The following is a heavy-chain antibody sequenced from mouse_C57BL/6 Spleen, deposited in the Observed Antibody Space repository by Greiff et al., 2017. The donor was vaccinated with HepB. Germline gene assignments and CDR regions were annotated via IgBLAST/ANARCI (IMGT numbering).Heavy chain of an antibody. J-gene: IGHJ4*01. CDR3: ARGVCYGYYYAMDY. Sequence: QVQLKESGPELVKPGASVKISCKASGYAFSSSWMNWVKQRPGKGLEWIGRIYPGDGDTNYNGKFKGKATLTADKSSSTAYMQLSSLTSEDSAVYFCARGVCYGYYYAMDYWGQGTSVTVSS. CDR1: GYAFSSSW. CDR2: IYPGDGDT. V-gene: IGHV1-82*01. D-gene: IGHD2-12*01.